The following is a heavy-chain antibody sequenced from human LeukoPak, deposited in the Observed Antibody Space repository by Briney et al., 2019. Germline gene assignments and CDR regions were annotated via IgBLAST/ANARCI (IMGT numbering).Heavy chain of an antibody. V-gene: IGHV3-7*01. D-gene: IGHD6-19*01. CDR3: ARVDSSGWYSPYYYYYGMDV. Sequence: GGSLRLSCAASGFTFSSYWMSWVRQAPGKGLEWVANIKQDGSEKYYVDSVKGRFTISRDNAKNSLNLQMNSLRAEDTAVYYCARVDSSGWYSPYYYYYGMDVWGQGTTVTVSS. CDR2: IKQDGSEK. J-gene: IGHJ6*02. CDR1: GFTFSSYW.